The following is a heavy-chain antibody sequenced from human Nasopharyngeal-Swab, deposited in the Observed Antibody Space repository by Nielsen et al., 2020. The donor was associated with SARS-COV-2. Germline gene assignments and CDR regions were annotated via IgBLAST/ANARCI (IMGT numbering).Heavy chain of an antibody. CDR1: GFTFSSYD. Sequence: GGSLRLSCASSGFTFSSYDMHWVRQATGKGLEWVSAIGTAGDTYYPGSVKGRFTISRENAKNSLYLQMNSLRAGDTAVYYCAREGYGSPLDVWGQGTTVTVSS. CDR3: AREGYGSPLDV. J-gene: IGHJ6*02. CDR2: IGTAGDT. V-gene: IGHV3-13*01. D-gene: IGHD3-10*01.